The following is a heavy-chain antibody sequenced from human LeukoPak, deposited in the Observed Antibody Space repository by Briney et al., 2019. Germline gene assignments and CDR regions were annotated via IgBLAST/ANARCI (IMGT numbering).Heavy chain of an antibody. V-gene: IGHV4-34*01. Sequence: PSETLSLTCAVYGGSFSGYYWSWIRQPPGKGLEWIGEINHSGSTNYNPSLKSRVTISVDTSKNQFSLKLSSVTAADTAVYYCASRSFPAGMDYWGQGTLVTVSS. D-gene: IGHD2-2*01. J-gene: IGHJ4*02. CDR2: INHSGST. CDR1: GGSFSGYY. CDR3: ASRSFPAGMDY.